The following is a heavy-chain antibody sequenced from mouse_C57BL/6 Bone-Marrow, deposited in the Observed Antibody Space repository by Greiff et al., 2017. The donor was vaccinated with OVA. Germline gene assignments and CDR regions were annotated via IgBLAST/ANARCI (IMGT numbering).Heavy chain of an antibody. Sequence: QVQLQQSGAELVRPGTSVKMSCKASGYTFTNYWIGWAKQRPGHGLEWIGDIYPGGGYTNYNEKFKGKATLTADKSSSTAYMQFSSLTSEDSAIYYCARLITTVVATDYFDYWGQGTTLTVSS. V-gene: IGHV1-63*01. CDR1: GYTFTNYW. CDR2: IYPGGGYT. D-gene: IGHD1-1*01. CDR3: ARLITTVVATDYFDY. J-gene: IGHJ2*01.